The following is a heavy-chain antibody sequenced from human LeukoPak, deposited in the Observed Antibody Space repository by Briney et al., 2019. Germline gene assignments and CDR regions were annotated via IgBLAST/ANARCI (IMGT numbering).Heavy chain of an antibody. CDR2: ISGSGGST. J-gene: IGHJ3*02. CDR1: GFTFSSYA. CDR3: AKDLWGGGSCGDAFDI. D-gene: IGHD2-15*01. V-gene: IGHV3-23*01. Sequence: WASLRLSCAASGFTFSSYAMSWVRQAPGKGLEWVSGISGSGGSTYYADAVKGRITISRDNSKNTLYLQMNSVRVEDTAVYYCAKDLWGGGSCGDAFDIWGQGTMATVSS.